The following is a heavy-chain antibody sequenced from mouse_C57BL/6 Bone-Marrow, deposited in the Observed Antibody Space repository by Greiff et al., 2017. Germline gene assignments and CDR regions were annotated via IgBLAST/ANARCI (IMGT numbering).Heavy chain of an antibody. CDR2: IYPRSGNT. J-gene: IGHJ2*01. CDR1: GYTFTSYG. CDR3: ARSAGSSFYFDY. Sequence: QVQLQQSGAELARPGASVKLSCKASGYTFTSYGISWVKQRTGQGLEWIGEIYPRSGNTYYNEKFKGKATLTADKSSSRAYMELRSLTSEDSAVXFCARSAGSSFYFDYWGQGTTLTVSS. V-gene: IGHV1-81*01. D-gene: IGHD1-1*01.